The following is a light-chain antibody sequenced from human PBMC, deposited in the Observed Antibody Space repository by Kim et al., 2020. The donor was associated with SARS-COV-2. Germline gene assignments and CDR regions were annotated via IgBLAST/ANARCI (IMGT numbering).Light chain of an antibody. CDR2: DAS. Sequence: EIVMTQSPATLSVSPGETVTLSCRASQSVGRSLAWYQQILGQAPRLLIYDASTRATGLPARFSGSGSATEFSLTISGLQSEDFAIYYCQQYSDWPRTFGLGTKVDIK. CDR1: QSVGRS. CDR3: QQYSDWPRT. V-gene: IGKV3-15*01. J-gene: IGKJ1*01.